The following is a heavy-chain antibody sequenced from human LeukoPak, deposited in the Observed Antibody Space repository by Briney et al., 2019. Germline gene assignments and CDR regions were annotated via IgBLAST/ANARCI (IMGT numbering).Heavy chain of an antibody. Sequence: PSETLSLTCAVYGGSFSRYYWSWIRQSPGKRLEWIAEIDHRGDTNYNPSVKSRVTISVDTSKSQFSLKVRSLSAADTAVYYCARGATISETGYFDFWGQGTLVTASS. CDR2: IDHRGDT. D-gene: IGHD3-3*02. V-gene: IGHV4-34*01. CDR3: ARGATISETGYFDF. J-gene: IGHJ4*03. CDR1: GGSFSRYY.